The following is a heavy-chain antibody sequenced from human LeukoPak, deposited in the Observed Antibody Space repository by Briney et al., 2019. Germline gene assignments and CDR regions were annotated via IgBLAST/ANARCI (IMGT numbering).Heavy chain of an antibody. J-gene: IGHJ4*02. CDR1: GFTFSSYA. CDR2: KSYDGSNK. V-gene: IGHV3-30*01. Sequence: GGSLRLSCAASGFTFSSYAMHWARQAPGKGLEWVAVKSYDGSNKYYADSVKGRFTISRDNSKNTLYLQMNSLRAEDTAVYYCARDRAKYYYGSGSDYWGQGTLVTVSS. CDR3: ARDRAKYYYGSGSDY. D-gene: IGHD3-10*01.